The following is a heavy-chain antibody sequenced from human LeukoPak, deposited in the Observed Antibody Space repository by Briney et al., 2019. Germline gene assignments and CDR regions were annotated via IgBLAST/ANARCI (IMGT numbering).Heavy chain of an antibody. CDR2: IDKSSNII. CDR1: GFTLTTAS. V-gene: IGHV3-48*04. Sequence: GGSLRLSCAASGFTLTTASMNWVRQAPGKGREWISYIDKSSNIIYYADSVKGRFTISRDSAKNSLYLQMNSLRAEDTAVYYCADNLSRWGQGTLVTVSS. CDR3: ADNLSR. J-gene: IGHJ4*02. D-gene: IGHD1-1*01.